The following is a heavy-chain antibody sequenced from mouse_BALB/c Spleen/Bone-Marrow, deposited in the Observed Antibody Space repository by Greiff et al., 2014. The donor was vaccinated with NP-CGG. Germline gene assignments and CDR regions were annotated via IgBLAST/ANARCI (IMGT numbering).Heavy chain of an antibody. CDR3: AREKYGPAWFAY. CDR1: GYTFTDNY. V-gene: IGHV1-26*01. D-gene: IGHD1-2*01. CDR2: INPNNGDT. Sequence: EVQLQESGPELVKPGASVKMSCKASGYTFTDNYMKWVKQSHGKGLEWIGDINPNNGDTFYNQKFKGKATLTVDKSSSTAYMHLNSLTSEDSAVYYCAREKYGPAWFAYWGQGTLVTVSA. J-gene: IGHJ3*01.